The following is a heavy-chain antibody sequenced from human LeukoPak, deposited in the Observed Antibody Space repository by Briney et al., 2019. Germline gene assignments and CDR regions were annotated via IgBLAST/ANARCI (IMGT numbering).Heavy chain of an antibody. CDR3: ARLIYYGSGSSPYYYYMDV. CDR1: GYTFTGYY. J-gene: IGHJ6*03. Sequence: GSVKVSCKASGYTFTGYYMHWVRQAPGQGLEWMGWINPNSGGTNYAQKFQGRVTMTRDTSISTAYMELSRLRSDDTAVYYCARLIYYGSGSSPYYYYMDVWGKGTTVTISS. CDR2: INPNSGGT. D-gene: IGHD3-10*01. V-gene: IGHV1-2*02.